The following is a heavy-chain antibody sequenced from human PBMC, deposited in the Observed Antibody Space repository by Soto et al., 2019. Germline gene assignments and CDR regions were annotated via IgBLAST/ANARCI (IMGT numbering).Heavy chain of an antibody. CDR3: ARCITGTTYDY. D-gene: IGHD1-20*01. J-gene: IGHJ4*02. V-gene: IGHV3-74*01. CDR2: INNDGSNT. Sequence: GGSLRLSCAASGFIFSNYCMHWVRQAPGKGLVWVSSINNDGSNTNYADSVKGRFTISRDNAKNTLYLQMNSLRAEDTAVYYCARCITGTTYDYWGQGTLVTVSS. CDR1: GFIFSNYC.